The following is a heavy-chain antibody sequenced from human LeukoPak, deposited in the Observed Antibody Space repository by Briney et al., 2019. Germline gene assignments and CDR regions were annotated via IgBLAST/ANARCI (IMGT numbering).Heavy chain of an antibody. Sequence: PSETLSLTCAVYGGSFSGYYWSWIRQPPGKGLEWIGEINHSGSTNYNPSLKSRVTISVDTSKKQFSLKLSSVTAVDTAVYYCARYVYGSGSYYNWFDPWGQGTLVTVSS. D-gene: IGHD3-10*01. V-gene: IGHV4-34*01. CDR3: ARYVYGSGSYYNWFDP. CDR2: INHSGST. CDR1: GGSFSGYY. J-gene: IGHJ5*02.